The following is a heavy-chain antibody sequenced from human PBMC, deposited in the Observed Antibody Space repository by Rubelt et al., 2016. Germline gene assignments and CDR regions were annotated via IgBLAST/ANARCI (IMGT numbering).Heavy chain of an antibody. Sequence: GGLVQPGGSLRLSCAASGFAFSGYTMNWVRQAPGKGLEWVANINQDGSEKYYVDSVRGRFTISRDNAKNSLYLQMNSLRGEDTAVYYCARALPQWEIYSWGQGTLVTVSS. V-gene: IGHV3-7*03. CDR1: GFAFSGYT. J-gene: IGHJ4*02. CDR2: INQDGSEK. D-gene: IGHD1-26*01. CDR3: ARALPQWEIYS.